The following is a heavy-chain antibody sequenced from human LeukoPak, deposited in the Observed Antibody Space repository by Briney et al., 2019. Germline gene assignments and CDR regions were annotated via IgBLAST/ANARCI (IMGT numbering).Heavy chain of an antibody. CDR1: GFTFSSYE. V-gene: IGHV3-48*03. D-gene: IGHD6-13*01. Sequence: GSLRLSCAASGFTFSSYEMNWVRQAPGNGLEWVSYISSSGSTIYYADSVKGRFTISRDNAKNSLYLQMNSLRAEDTAVYYCARTVAAGTFYYYYYMDVWGNGTTVTISS. CDR2: ISSSGSTI. J-gene: IGHJ6*03. CDR3: ARTVAAGTFYYYYYMDV.